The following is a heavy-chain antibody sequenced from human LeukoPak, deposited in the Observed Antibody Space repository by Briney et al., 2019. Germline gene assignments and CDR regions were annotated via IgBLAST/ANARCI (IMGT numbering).Heavy chain of an antibody. D-gene: IGHD2-21*02. CDR1: GGSFSGYY. J-gene: IGHJ4*02. Sequence: SETLSLTCAVYGGSFSGYYWSWIRQPPGKGLEWIGEINHSGSTNYNPSLKSRVTISVDTSKNQFSLKLSSVTAADTAVYYCARLYCGGDCSQGNYFDYWGQGTLVTVSS. CDR2: INHSGST. V-gene: IGHV4-34*01. CDR3: ARLYCGGDCSQGNYFDY.